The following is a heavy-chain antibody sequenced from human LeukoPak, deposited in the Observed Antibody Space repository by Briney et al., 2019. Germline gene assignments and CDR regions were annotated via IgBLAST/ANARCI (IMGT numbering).Heavy chain of an antibody. CDR2: IRYDGSNK. V-gene: IGHV3-30*02. J-gene: IGHJ4*02. CDR1: GFTFSSRDW. CDR3: AKDLAGTSVLDY. D-gene: IGHD6-19*01. Sequence: PGGSLRLSCVASGFTFSSRDWMTWVRQAPGKGLEWVAFIRYDGSNKYYADSVKGRFTISRDNSKNTLYLQMNSLRAEDTAVYYCAKDLAGTSVLDYWGQGTLVTVSS.